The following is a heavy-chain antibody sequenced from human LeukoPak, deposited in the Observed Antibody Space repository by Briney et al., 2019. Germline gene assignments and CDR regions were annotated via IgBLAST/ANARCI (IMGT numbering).Heavy chain of an antibody. Sequence: PSETLSLTCAVYGGSFSGYYWSWIRQPPGKGLEWIGEINHSGSTNYNPSLKSRVTISVDTSKNQFSLKLSSVTAADTAVYYCARASSGYYFSSLFFDYWGQGTLVTVSS. CDR2: INHSGST. CDR1: GGSFSGYY. D-gene: IGHD3-22*01. J-gene: IGHJ4*02. V-gene: IGHV4-34*01. CDR3: ARASSGYYFSSLFFDY.